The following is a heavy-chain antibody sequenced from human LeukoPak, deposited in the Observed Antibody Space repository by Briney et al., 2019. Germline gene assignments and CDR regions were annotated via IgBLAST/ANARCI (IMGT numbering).Heavy chain of an antibody. J-gene: IGHJ6*03. V-gene: IGHV4-39*01. CDR2: IYYSGST. CDR1: GGSISSDIYY. CDR3: ARVVGAFSGINYFYYYMDV. Sequence: SETLSLTCTVSGGSISSDIYYWGWIRQTPGKGLEWIGNIYYSGSTYYNPSLKSRVTIPVDTSKNQFSLKLRSVTAADTAVYYCARVVGAFSGINYFYYYMDVWGKGTTVTVPS. D-gene: IGHD1-26*01.